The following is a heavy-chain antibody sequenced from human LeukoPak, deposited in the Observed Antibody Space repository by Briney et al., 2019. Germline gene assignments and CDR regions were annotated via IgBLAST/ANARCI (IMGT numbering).Heavy chain of an antibody. CDR2: IYYSGST. V-gene: IGHV4-61*08. D-gene: IGHD2-2*01. CDR1: GGSISSGGYY. Sequence: SETLSLTCTVSGGSISSGGYYSSWIRQPPGKGLEWIGYIYYSGSTNYNPSLKSRVTISVDTSKNQFSLKLSSVTAADTAVYYCARGSSWVPPYYFDYWGQGTLVTVSS. J-gene: IGHJ4*02. CDR3: ARGSSWVPPYYFDY.